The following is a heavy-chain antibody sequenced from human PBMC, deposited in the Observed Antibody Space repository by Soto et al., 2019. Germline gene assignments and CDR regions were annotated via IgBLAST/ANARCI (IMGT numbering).Heavy chain of an antibody. CDR3: ARDDYGGLYLYFDL. CDR1: GFTFSSYS. CDR2: ISSSSSYI. V-gene: IGHV3-21*01. D-gene: IGHD4-17*01. Sequence: EVQLVESGGGLVKPGGSLRLSCAASGFTFSSYSMNWVRQAPGKGLEWVSSISSSSSYIYYADSVKGRFTISIDNAKNSLYLQMNSLKAEDTAVYYCARDDYGGLYLYFDLWGRGTLVTVSS. J-gene: IGHJ2*01.